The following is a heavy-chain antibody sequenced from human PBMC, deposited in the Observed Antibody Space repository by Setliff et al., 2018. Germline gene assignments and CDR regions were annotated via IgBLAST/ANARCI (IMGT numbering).Heavy chain of an antibody. CDR3: TRVWSMVSDSYYFYMDV. CDR1: GFTFSDYS. J-gene: IGHJ6*03. V-gene: IGHV3-48*01. D-gene: IGHD2-8*02. Sequence: GGSLRLSCAASGFTFSDYSMNWVRQAPGKGLEWVSDISSSSSTIYYADSVKGRFTISRDNANQSLYLQMNSLRAEDTAVYFCTRVWSMVSDSYYFYMDVWGKGTTVTVSS. CDR2: ISSSSSTI.